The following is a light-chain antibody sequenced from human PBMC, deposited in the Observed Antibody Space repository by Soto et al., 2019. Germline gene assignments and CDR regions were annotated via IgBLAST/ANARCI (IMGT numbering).Light chain of an antibody. CDR1: SSNIGAGYD. J-gene: IGLJ1*01. V-gene: IGLV1-40*01. Sequence: QSVLTQPPSVSGAPGQRVTISCTGSSSNIGAGYDVHWYQQLPGTAPKLLIYHNSNRPSGVPDRFSGSKSCTSASLAITGLQAEDEADYYCQSYDSSLSGSRVFGTGT. CDR2: HNS. CDR3: QSYDSSLSGSRV.